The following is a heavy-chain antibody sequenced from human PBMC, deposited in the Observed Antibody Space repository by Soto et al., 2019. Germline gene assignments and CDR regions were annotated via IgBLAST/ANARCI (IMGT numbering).Heavy chain of an antibody. CDR1: GGSISSSSYY. J-gene: IGHJ6*02. V-gene: IGHV4-39*02. CDR2: IYYSGST. Sequence: SETLSLTCTVSGGSISSSSYYWGWIRQPPGKGLEWIGSIYYSGSTYYNPSLKSRVTISVDTSKNQFSLKLSSVTAADTAVYYCARDGSYYDSSGYYYAYYYYGMDVWGQGTTVTVYS. D-gene: IGHD3-22*01. CDR3: ARDGSYYDSSGYYYAYYYYGMDV.